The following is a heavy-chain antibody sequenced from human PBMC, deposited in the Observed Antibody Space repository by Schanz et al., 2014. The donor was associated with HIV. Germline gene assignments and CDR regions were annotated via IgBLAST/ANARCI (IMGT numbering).Heavy chain of an antibody. V-gene: IGHV3-30-3*01. CDR1: GFTFSDYS. J-gene: IGHJ4*02. CDR3: VKGERIGYRIEVTGPTFDY. Sequence: QVHLGQSGGGVVQPGRSLRLSCAASGFTFSDYSMHWVRQAPGKALEWVAVISHDGTNKFYAGSVKDRFNISRDNAKNTLYVQIRSLRNEDTAVYYCVKGERIGYRIEVTGPTFDYWGQGTLVTVSS. CDR2: ISHDGTNK. D-gene: IGHD3-22*01.